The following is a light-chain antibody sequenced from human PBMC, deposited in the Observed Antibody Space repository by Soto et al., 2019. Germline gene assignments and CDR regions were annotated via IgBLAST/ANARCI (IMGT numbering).Light chain of an antibody. V-gene: IGKV1-39*01. CDR3: QHDNRYPCT. CDR2: AAS. CDR1: QGISSY. J-gene: IGKJ5*01. Sequence: DIQMTQSPSSLSASVGDRVTITCRASQGISSYLNWYQQTPGKVPKHLIYAASKLQTGVPSRFSGSGSGTNFTLTINSLQPEDVATYYCQHDNRYPCTFGQGTRL.